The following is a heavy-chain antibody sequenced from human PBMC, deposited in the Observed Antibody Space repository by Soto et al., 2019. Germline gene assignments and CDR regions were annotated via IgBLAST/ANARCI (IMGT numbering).Heavy chain of an antibody. CDR2: IYWDDDK. J-gene: IGHJ2*01. CDR1: GFSLSSSGVG. D-gene: IGHD1-7*01. Sequence: QITLKESGPPLVKPTQTLTLTCTFSGFSLSSSGVGVGWIRQPPGKALEWLALIYWDDDKRYSPSLKNRLTITKDTSKNQVVLMMTTMDPVDTATYYCAHWWDYYFDLWGRGTLVTVSS. V-gene: IGHV2-5*02. CDR3: AHWWDYYFDL.